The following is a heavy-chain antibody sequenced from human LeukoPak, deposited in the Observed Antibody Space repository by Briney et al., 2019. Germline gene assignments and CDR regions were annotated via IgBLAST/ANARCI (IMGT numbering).Heavy chain of an antibody. CDR3: ARLVHFDY. CDR2: ISGGGAST. CDR1: GFTFSSYA. J-gene: IGHJ4*02. Sequence: GGSLRLSCAASGFTFSSYAMNWVRQAPGKGLEWVSAISGGGASTYYADSVKGRFTVSRDNSKNTLYLQMNSLRDEDTAVYYCARLVHFDYWGQGTLVTVSS. D-gene: IGHD3-10*02. V-gene: IGHV3-23*01.